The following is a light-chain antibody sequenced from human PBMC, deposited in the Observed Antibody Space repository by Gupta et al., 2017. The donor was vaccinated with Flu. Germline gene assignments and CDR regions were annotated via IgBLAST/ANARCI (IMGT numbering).Light chain of an antibody. J-gene: IGLJ1*01. CDR1: TSNIGTNS. V-gene: IGLV1-44*01. Sequence: QSVLAQPPSAFGTPGQRVTISCSGSTSNIGTNSVNWYQKVPGTSPKLLIYGSYQRPSGVPDRFAGSKSGTSASLAISGLQSEDEADYYCAAWDDSLNGHYVFGTGTKVTVL. CDR2: GSY. CDR3: AAWDDSLNGHYV.